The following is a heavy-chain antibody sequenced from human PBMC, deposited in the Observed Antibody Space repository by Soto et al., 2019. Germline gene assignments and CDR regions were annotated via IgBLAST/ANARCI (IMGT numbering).Heavy chain of an antibody. J-gene: IGHJ4*02. CDR2: VVPMLGRT. Sequence: QVQLVQSGAEVKKPGSSVKVSCKASGGTFSSYSISCVRQSPGQGREWMGRVVPMLGRTDYAQKFQGRVTISADNSTSTPYMELSTLGSADAAVDYCAARKGVIRMGEVSFFDYWGQGTLVTVSS. CDR1: GGTFSSYS. D-gene: IGHD3-16*02. V-gene: IGHV1-69*02. CDR3: AARKGVIRMGEVSFFDY.